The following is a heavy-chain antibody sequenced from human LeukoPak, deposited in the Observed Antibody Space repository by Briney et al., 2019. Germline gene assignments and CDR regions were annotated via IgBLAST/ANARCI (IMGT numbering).Heavy chain of an antibody. D-gene: IGHD3-22*01. CDR1: GFTVSSNY. CDR2: IYSGGST. CDR3: ARATYYYDSAPDY. V-gene: IGHV3-66*01. Sequence: GGSLRLSCAASGFTVSSNYMSWVRQAPGKGLEWVSVIYSGGSTYYADSVKGRFTISRDNAKNSLYLQMNSLRAEDTAVYYCARATYYYDSAPDYWGQGTLVTVSS. J-gene: IGHJ4*02.